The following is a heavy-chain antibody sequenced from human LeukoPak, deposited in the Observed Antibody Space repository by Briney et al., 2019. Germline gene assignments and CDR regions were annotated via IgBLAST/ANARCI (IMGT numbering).Heavy chain of an antibody. D-gene: IGHD2-15*01. CDR3: ARNTPRGYCSGGSCYEKYFQH. V-gene: IGHV4-38-2*02. J-gene: IGHJ1*01. CDR2: FYHGGST. CDR1: GYSISTGYY. Sequence: SETLSLTCTVSGYSISTGYYWDWIRQPPGKGLEWIGTFYHGGSTYYNPSLKSRVTISVDTSKNQFSLNLTSVTAADTAVYYCARNTPRGYCSGGSCYEKYFQHWGQGTLVTVSS.